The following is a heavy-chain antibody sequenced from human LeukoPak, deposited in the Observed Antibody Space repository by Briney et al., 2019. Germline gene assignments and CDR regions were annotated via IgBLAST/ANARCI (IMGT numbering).Heavy chain of an antibody. CDR1: GGSISSSY. Sequence: SETLSLTCTVSGGSISSSYWSWIRQPAGKGLEWIGRIYTTGSTNYNPSLKSRVTMSVDTSKNQFSLKLSSVTAADTAVYYCARGEEYYYDSSGYYHWGQGTLVTVSS. V-gene: IGHV4-4*07. CDR2: IYTTGST. D-gene: IGHD3-22*01. CDR3: ARGEEYYYDSSGYYH. J-gene: IGHJ5*02.